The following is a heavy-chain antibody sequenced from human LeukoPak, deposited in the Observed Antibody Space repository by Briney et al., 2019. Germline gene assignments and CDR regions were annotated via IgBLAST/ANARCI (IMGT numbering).Heavy chain of an antibody. J-gene: IGHJ4*02. Sequence: PGGSLRLSCAASGFTFSSYWMSWVRQAPGKGQEWVANIKQDGSEKYYVDSVKGRFTISRDNAKNSLYLQMNSPRAEDTAVYYCARMNYVSSGWGAPFDYWGQGTLVTVSS. D-gene: IGHD1-7*01. V-gene: IGHV3-7*01. CDR1: GFTFSSYW. CDR3: ARMNYVSSGWGAPFDY. CDR2: IKQDGSEK.